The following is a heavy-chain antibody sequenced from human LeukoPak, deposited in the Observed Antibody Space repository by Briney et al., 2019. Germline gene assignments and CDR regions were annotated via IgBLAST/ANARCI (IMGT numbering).Heavy chain of an antibody. V-gene: IGHV3-33*01. J-gene: IGHJ6*03. D-gene: IGHD5-18*01. Sequence: GGSLRLSCEASGFTFSHFGMHWVRQAPGKGLEWVAVIWSDGTNQYYADSVKGRFTISRDNFKNMVSLQMNSLRAEDTAVYYCARANVDTAMVNMSVYYYYYMDVWGKGTTVTVSS. CDR2: IWSDGTNQ. CDR1: GFTFSHFG. CDR3: ARANVDTAMVNMSVYYYYYMDV.